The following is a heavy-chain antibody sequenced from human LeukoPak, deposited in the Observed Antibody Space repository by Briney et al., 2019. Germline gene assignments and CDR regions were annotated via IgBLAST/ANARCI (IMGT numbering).Heavy chain of an antibody. CDR3: ATGLSDYRPLYFDY. D-gene: IGHD4-17*01. CDR2: FDPEDGET. CDR1: GGTFSDYA. Sequence: ASVKVSCKASGGTFSDYALNWVRQAPGKGLEWMGGFDPEDGETIYAQKFQGRVTMTEDTSTDTAYMELSSLRSEDTAVYYCATGLSDYRPLYFDYWGQGTLVTVSS. J-gene: IGHJ4*02. V-gene: IGHV1-24*01.